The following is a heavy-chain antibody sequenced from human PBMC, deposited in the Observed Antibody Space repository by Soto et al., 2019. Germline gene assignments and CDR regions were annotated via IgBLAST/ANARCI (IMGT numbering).Heavy chain of an antibody. CDR1: GFTFSSYG. CDR2: ISYDGSNK. Sequence: QVQLVESGGGVVQPGRSLRLSCAASGFTFSSYGMHWVRQAPGKGLEWVAVISYDGSNKYYADSVKGRFTISRDNSKNALYLQMNSLRAEDTDVYYCAKDSLGVGGDYGDYSLPFDYWGQGTLVTVSS. V-gene: IGHV3-30*18. D-gene: IGHD4-17*01. CDR3: AKDSLGVGGDYGDYSLPFDY. J-gene: IGHJ4*02.